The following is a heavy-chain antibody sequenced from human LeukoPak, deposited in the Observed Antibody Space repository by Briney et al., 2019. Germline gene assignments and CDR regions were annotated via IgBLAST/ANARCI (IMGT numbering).Heavy chain of an antibody. Sequence: GGSLRLSCTASGFTFGDYGMSWVRQAPGRGLEWVGFIRSKAYGGTTEYAASVQDRFTISRDDSKSIAYLQMNSLKIEDTAVYYCTRVQPPGYCSGGSCPDYWGQGTLVTVSS. V-gene: IGHV3-49*04. CDR3: TRVQPPGYCSGGSCPDY. J-gene: IGHJ4*02. D-gene: IGHD2-15*01. CDR1: GFTFGDYG. CDR2: IRSKAYGGTT.